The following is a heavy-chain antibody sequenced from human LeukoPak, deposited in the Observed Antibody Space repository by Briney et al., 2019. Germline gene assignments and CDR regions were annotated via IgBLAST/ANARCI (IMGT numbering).Heavy chain of an antibody. J-gene: IGHJ4*02. Sequence: PGASPRLSCAASGFTVSSNYMSWVRPAPGKGLEWVSVIYSCGSTYYADSVKGRFTIYRDNSKNTLYLKMNSLRVEDTAVYYCARAGFTFSDYFGSFFDYWGQGTLVTVSS. D-gene: IGHD3-10*01. V-gene: IGHV3-66*01. CDR1: GFTVSSNY. CDR2: IYSCGST. CDR3: ARAGFTFSDYFGSFFDY.